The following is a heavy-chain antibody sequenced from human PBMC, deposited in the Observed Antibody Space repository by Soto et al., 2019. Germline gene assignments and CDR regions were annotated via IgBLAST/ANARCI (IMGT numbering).Heavy chain of an antibody. CDR3: ARGRRYVV. D-gene: IGHD6-6*01. CDR1: DYTFSNYY. J-gene: IGHJ4*02. V-gene: IGHV1-46*01. CDR2: INPAGGAT. Sequence: QVQLVQSGAAVRKPGASVSVSCKASDYTFSNYYMSWVRQTPGQGLEWMGKINPAGGATTYAQNFQGRLTITSDTSAYTVYMEITGLTSDDTAVYYCARGRRYVVRGQGTQVTVSS.